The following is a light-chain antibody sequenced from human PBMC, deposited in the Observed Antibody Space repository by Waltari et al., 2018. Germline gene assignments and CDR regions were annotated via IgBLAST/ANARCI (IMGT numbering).Light chain of an antibody. Sequence: DIVMTQSPDSLATSLGERATINCKSSQSVLSSANNKNYLAWYQQKPGQPPNLLIYWASTRESGVPDRFSGSGSGTDFTLTISSLQAEDVAVYYCQQYCSTPLTFGQGTKVDIK. CDR2: WAS. CDR3: QQYCSTPLT. CDR1: QSVLSSANNKNY. V-gene: IGKV4-1*01. J-gene: IGKJ1*01.